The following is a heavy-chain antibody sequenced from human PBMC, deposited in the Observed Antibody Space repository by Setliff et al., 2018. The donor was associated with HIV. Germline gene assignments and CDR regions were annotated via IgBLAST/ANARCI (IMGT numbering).Heavy chain of an antibody. V-gene: IGHV3-49*04. J-gene: IGHJ3*02. D-gene: IGHD5-18*01. CDR1: GFTFGDYG. CDR3: TRDKGYAFDI. CDR2: VRSKGYGGTT. Sequence: GGSLRLSCRASGFTFGDYGMSWVRQAPGKGLEWVGFVRSKGYGGTTEHAASVKGRFTVSRDDSKSIAYLQINSLKTEDTAVYYCTRDKGYAFDIWGQGTMVTVSS.